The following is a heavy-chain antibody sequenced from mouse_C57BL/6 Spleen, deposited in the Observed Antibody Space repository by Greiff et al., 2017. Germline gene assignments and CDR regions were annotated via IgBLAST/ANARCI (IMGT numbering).Heavy chain of an antibody. Sequence: SGPELVKPGASVKMSCKASGYTFTDYNMHWVKQSHGKSLEWIGYINPNNGGTSYNQKFKGKATLTVNKSSSTAYMELRSLTSEDSAVYYCARGVYYYPLDYAMDYWGQGTSVTVSS. CDR3: ARGVYYYPLDYAMDY. V-gene: IGHV1-22*01. J-gene: IGHJ4*01. CDR2: INPNNGGT. D-gene: IGHD1-1*01. CDR1: GYTFTDYN.